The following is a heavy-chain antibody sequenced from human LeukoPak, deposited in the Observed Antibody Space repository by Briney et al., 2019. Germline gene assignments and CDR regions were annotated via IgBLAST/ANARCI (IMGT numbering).Heavy chain of an antibody. J-gene: IGHJ4*02. CDR2: ISGSGGST. V-gene: IGHV3-23*01. CDR1: GFTFSSYA. Sequence: GGSLRLSCAASGFTFSSYAMSWVRQAPGKGLEWVSAISGSGGSTYYADSVKGRFTISRDNSKNTLYLQMNSLRAEDTAVYYCAKGRVPYCSGGSCYSADYWGQETLVTVSS. D-gene: IGHD2-15*01. CDR3: AKGRVPYCSGGSCYSADY.